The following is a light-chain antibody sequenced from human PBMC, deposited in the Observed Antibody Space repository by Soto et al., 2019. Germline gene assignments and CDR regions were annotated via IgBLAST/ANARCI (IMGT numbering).Light chain of an antibody. CDR3: QQYDAWPFT. CDR2: DAS. CDR1: QSVRSH. Sequence: EIVVTQSPATLSVSPGERVTLYCRASQSVRSHLAWYRQRPGQAPRLLIYDASSRATGIPARFSGSGSGTEFVLTISSLQSEDFAIYYCQQYDAWPFTFGGGTKVDI. J-gene: IGKJ4*01. V-gene: IGKV3-15*01.